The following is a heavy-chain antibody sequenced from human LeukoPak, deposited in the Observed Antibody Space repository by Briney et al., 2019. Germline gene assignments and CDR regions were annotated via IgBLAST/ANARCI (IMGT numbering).Heavy chain of an antibody. J-gene: IGHJ4*02. CDR2: IYYTGST. CDR1: GASISSGGYS. CDR3: ATRIPIFGALVYFDY. D-gene: IGHD3-3*01. Sequence: SQTLSLTCTVSGASISSGGYSWSWVPQHPGKGLEWIGCIYYTGSTYYNPSLDRRVTISVATTKNQFSLKVSSVPAADTAAYFCATRIPIFGALVYFDYGGEGSLVTVSS. V-gene: IGHV4-31*03.